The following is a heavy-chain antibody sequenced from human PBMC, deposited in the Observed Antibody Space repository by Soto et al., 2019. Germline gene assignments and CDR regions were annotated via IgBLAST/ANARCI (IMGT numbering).Heavy chain of an antibody. CDR1: GGSISSYY. CDR2: IYYSGST. V-gene: IGHV4-59*06. Sequence: SETLCLTCTVSGGSISSYYWSWIRQPPGKGLEWIGYIYYSGSTYYNPSLKSRVTISVDTSKNQFSLKLTSVTAADTAVYYCARSVFPWGQGTLVTVSS. CDR3: ARSVFP. J-gene: IGHJ5*02.